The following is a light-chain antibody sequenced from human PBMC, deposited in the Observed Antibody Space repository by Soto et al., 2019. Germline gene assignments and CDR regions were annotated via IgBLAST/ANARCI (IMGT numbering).Light chain of an antibody. CDR3: AAWDDSLSGYV. V-gene: IGLV1-47*01. CDR1: SPNIGSDY. Sequence: QSVLTQPPSASGTPGQRVTISCSGSSPNIGSDYLYWYQQLPGTAPKLLIYRNNQRPSGGPARFSGSKSGTSASLAISGLRSEDEADDYCAAWDDSLSGYVFGTGTQLTVL. CDR2: RNN. J-gene: IGLJ1*01.